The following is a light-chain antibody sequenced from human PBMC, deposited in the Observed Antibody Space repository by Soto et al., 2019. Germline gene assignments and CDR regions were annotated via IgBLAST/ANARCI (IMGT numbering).Light chain of an antibody. CDR1: ETVDTSS. J-gene: IGKJ4*01. CDR2: SAS. Sequence: EIVLTQSPGTLSLSPGETATLSCRASETVDTSSLCWYQQKPGRAPSLLIYSASRRARGIPDRFSASGFATYLTLTSSILEREACAVYYCHQYGSSPLTFGGGTKVEI. CDR3: HQYGSSPLT. V-gene: IGKV3-20*01.